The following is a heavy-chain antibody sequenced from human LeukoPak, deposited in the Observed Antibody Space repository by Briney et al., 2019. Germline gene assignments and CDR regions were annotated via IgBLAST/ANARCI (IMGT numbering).Heavy chain of an antibody. J-gene: IGHJ6*03. V-gene: IGHV3-48*04. CDR1: GFTFSSYT. Sequence: GGSLRLSCAASGFTFSSYTMNWVRQAPGKGLEWVSYVSSSGGTIYYADSVKGRFTISRDNAKNSLYLQMNSPRAEDTAVYYCARVGTSSNYYYYMDVWGKGTTVTVSS. CDR3: ARVGTSSNYYYYMDV. D-gene: IGHD1-1*01. CDR2: VSSSGGTI.